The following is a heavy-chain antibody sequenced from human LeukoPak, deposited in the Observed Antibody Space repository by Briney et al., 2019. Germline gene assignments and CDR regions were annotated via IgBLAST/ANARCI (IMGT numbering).Heavy chain of an antibody. J-gene: IGHJ6*03. V-gene: IGHV4-4*07. CDR2: IYTSGST. Sequence: SETLSLTCTVSGDSISSYYWSWIRQPAGKGLEWIGRIYTSGSTNYNPSLKSRVTMSVDTSKNQFSLKLSSVTAADTAVYYCARGGYYGSGSYPYYMDVWGKGTTVTISS. D-gene: IGHD3-10*01. CDR1: GDSISSYY. CDR3: ARGGYYGSGSYPYYMDV.